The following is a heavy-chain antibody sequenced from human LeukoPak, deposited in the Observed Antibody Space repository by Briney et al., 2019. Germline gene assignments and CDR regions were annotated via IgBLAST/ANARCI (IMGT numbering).Heavy chain of an antibody. CDR3: ARGYYDILTGYYNVLQH. Sequence: GASVKVSCKASGYTFTSYAMHWVRQAPGQRLEWMGWINAGNGNTKYSQKFQGRVTITRDTSASTAYMELSSLRSEDTAVYYCARGYYDILTGYYNVLQHWGQGTLVTVSS. J-gene: IGHJ1*01. D-gene: IGHD3-9*01. CDR2: INAGNGNT. CDR1: GYTFTSYA. V-gene: IGHV1-3*01.